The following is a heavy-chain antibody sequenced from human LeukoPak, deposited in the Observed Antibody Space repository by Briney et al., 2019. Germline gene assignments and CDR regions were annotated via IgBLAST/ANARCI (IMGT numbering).Heavy chain of an antibody. J-gene: IGHJ4*02. Sequence: SETLSLTCIVSGGSISSYYWSWIRQPPGKGLEWIGYIYYSGSTNYKPSLKSRVTISVDTSKNQFSLKLSSVTAADTAVYYCARGHYKKYCASWGQGTLLTVSS. CDR3: ARGHYKKYCAS. CDR1: GGSISSYY. V-gene: IGHV4-59*01. CDR2: IYYSGST. D-gene: IGHD4-11*01.